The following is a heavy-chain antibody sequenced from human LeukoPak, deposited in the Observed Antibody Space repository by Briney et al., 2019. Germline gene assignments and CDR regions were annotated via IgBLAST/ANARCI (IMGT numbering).Heavy chain of an antibody. Sequence: GGSLRLSCAASGFTVSSNYMSWVRQAPGKGLEWVSVIYSGGSTYYADSVKGRFTISRDNSKNTLYLQMNSLRAEDTAVYYCASPLSITMVRGVKGYYGMDVWGKGTTVTASS. D-gene: IGHD3-10*01. CDR2: IYSGGST. V-gene: IGHV3-53*01. CDR3: ASPLSITMVRGVKGYYGMDV. CDR1: GFTVSSNY. J-gene: IGHJ6*04.